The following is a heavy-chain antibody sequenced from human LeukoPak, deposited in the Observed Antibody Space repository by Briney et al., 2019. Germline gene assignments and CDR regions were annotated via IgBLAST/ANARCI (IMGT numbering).Heavy chain of an antibody. CDR1: GFTFSSYW. Sequence: GGSLRLSCGASGFTFSSYWMTWVRQAPGKGLEWVATIKQDGSEKYYVDTVKGRFTISRDNAKNSLYLQMNSLRAEDTAVYYCAKGPSHDYGDSQGPWGQGTLVTVSS. J-gene: IGHJ5*02. CDR2: IKQDGSEK. CDR3: AKGPSHDYGDSQGP. V-gene: IGHV3-7*01. D-gene: IGHD4-17*01.